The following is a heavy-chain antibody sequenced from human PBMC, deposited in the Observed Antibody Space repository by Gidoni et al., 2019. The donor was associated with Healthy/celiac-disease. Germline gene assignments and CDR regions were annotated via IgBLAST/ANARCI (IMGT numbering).Heavy chain of an antibody. D-gene: IGHD3-22*01. V-gene: IGHV3-33*01. Sequence: QVQLVESGGGVVQPGRSRRLSCAASGFTFSSYGMHWVRQAPGKGLGWVAVIWYDGSNKYYADSVKGRFTISRDNSKNTLYLQMNSLRAEDTAVYYCARELDDSSGYYDYWGQGTLVTVSS. J-gene: IGHJ4*02. CDR2: IWYDGSNK. CDR1: GFTFSSYG. CDR3: ARELDDSSGYYDY.